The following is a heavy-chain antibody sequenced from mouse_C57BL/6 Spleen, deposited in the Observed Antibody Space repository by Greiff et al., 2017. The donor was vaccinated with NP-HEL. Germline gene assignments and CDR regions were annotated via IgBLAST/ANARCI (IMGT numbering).Heavy chain of an antibody. CDR2: IYPSDSET. V-gene: IGHV1-61*01. CDR3: ARRGDTGYFDV. CDR1: GYTFTSYW. J-gene: IGHJ1*03. Sequence: VQLQQSGAELVRPGSSVKLSCKASGYTFTSYWMDWVKQRPGQGLEWIGNIYPSDSETHYNQKFKDKATLTVDKSSSTAYMQLSSLTSEDSAVYYCARRGDTGYFDVWGTGTTVTVAS. D-gene: IGHD3-3*01.